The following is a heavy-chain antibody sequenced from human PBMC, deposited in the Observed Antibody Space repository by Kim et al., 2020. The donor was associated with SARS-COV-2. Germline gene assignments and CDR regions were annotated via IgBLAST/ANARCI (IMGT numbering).Heavy chain of an antibody. Sequence: GGSLRLSCAASGFTFSSYSMNWVRQAPGKGLEWVSSISSSSSYIYYADSVKGRFTISRDNAKNSLYLQMNSLRAEDTAVYYCARDRGDLATITRPYYGMDVWGQGTTVTVSS. CDR1: GFTFSSYS. V-gene: IGHV3-21*04. CDR3: ARDRGDLATITRPYYGMDV. D-gene: IGHD5-12*01. J-gene: IGHJ6*02. CDR2: ISSSSSYI.